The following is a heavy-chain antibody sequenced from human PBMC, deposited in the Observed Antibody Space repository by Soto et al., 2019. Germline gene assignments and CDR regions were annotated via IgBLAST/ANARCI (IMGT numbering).Heavy chain of an antibody. Sequence: ASVKVSCKASGYTFTSYDINGVRQATGQGLEWMGWMNPNSGNTGYAQKFQGRVTMTRNTSISTAYMELSSLRSEDTAVYYCARGGYCSSTSCYYWFDPWGQGTLVTVSS. D-gene: IGHD2-2*01. CDR1: GYTFTSYD. CDR3: ARGGYCSSTSCYYWFDP. CDR2: MNPNSGNT. J-gene: IGHJ5*02. V-gene: IGHV1-8*01.